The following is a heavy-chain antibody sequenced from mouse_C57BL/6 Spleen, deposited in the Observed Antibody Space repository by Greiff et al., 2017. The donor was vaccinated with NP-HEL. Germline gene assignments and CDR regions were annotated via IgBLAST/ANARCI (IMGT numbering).Heavy chain of an antibody. Sequence: VQLQQSGAELVKPGASVKLSCKASGYTFTSYWMHWVKQRPGQGLEWIGMIHPNSGSTNYNEKFKSKATLTVDKSSSTAYMQLSSLTSEDSAVYYCARAYYYGSRVYYFAYWGHGTTLTVSS. CDR2: IHPNSGST. J-gene: IGHJ2*01. D-gene: IGHD1-1*01. CDR3: ARAYYYGSRVYYFAY. CDR1: GYTFTSYW. V-gene: IGHV1-64*01.